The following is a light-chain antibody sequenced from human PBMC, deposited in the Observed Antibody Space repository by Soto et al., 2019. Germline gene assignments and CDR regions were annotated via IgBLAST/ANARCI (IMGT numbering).Light chain of an antibody. V-gene: IGLV2-23*01. CDR1: SSDVGSYNL. Sequence: QSALTQPASVSGSPGQSITISCTGTSSDVGSYNLVSWYQQHPGKAPKLMIYEDSKRPSGVSNRFSGSKSDNAASLTISGLQAEDEDDYYCCSYAGSGTLVFGGGTKLTVL. CDR3: CSYAGSGTLV. J-gene: IGLJ2*01. CDR2: EDS.